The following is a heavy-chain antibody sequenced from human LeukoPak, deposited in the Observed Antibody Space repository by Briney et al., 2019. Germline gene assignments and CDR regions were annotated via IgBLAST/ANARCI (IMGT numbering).Heavy chain of an antibody. D-gene: IGHD6-19*01. J-gene: IGHJ5*02. CDR3: AREGIAVADPYNWFDP. Sequence: SETLSLTCAVSGGSISSSNWWSWVRQPPGKGLEWIGYIYYSGSTNYNPSLKSRVTISVDTSKNQFSLKLSSVTAADTAVYYCAREGIAVADPYNWFDPWGQGTLVTVSS. CDR2: IYYSGST. V-gene: IGHV4-4*02. CDR1: GGSISSSNW.